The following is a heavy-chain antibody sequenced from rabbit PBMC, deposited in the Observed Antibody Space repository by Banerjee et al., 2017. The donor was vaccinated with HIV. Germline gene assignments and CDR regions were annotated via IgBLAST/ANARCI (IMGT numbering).Heavy chain of an antibody. J-gene: IGHJ3*01. CDR2: INTNSGNT. V-gene: IGHV1S40*01. D-gene: IGHD4-1*01. CDR3: ARDLAGVIGWNFGL. CDR1: GFTLSSYW. Sequence: QSLEESGGDLVKPGASLTLTCTASGFTLSSYWLCWVRQAPGKGLEWIGCINTNSGNTVYASWAKGRFTISKTSSTTVPLQMTSLTAADTATYFCARDLAGVIGWNFGLWGQGTLVTVS.